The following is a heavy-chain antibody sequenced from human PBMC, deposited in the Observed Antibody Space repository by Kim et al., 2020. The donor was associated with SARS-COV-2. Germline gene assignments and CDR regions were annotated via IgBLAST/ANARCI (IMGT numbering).Heavy chain of an antibody. CDR2: ISSSSGYI. CDR1: GFTFSSYS. V-gene: IGHV3-21*01. Sequence: GGSLRLSCAASGFTFSSYSMNWVRQAPGKGLEWVSTISSSSGYIYYADSVKGRFTISRDNAKNSLYLQMNSLRAEDTAVYYCAKHRDHISCCYSGDYW. CDR3: AKHRDHISCCYSGDY. D-gene: IGHD2-15*01. J-gene: IGHJ4*01.